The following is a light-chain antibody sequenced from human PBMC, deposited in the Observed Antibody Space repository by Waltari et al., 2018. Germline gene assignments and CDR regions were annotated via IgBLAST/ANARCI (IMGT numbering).Light chain of an antibody. CDR2: DAS. J-gene: IGKJ2*01. CDR3: QQYDHPPYT. CDR1: QDISNH. V-gene: IGKV1-33*01. Sequence: DIQMTQSSSSQSASVGDRVTLTCQASQDISNHLNWYQHKAGKAPNLLIYDASTLEAGVPSMFSGSGSGTAFTLTISSLQPEDIATYYCQQYDHPPYTFGQGTKLDI.